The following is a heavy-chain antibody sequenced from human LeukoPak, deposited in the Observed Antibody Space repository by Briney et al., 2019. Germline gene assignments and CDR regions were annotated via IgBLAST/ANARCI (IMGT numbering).Heavy chain of an antibody. CDR2: IKSKTDGGTT. J-gene: IGHJ4*02. V-gene: IGHV3-15*01. CDR1: GFTFSNAW. D-gene: IGHD3-22*01. Sequence: GGSLRLSCAASGFTFSNAWMSWVRQAPGKGLEWVGRIKSKTDGGTTDYAAPVKGRFTISRDDSRDTLFLHMNSLKTEDTAVYYCTTDLEYYDSSGYPLDYWGQGTLVTVSS. CDR3: TTDLEYYDSSGYPLDY.